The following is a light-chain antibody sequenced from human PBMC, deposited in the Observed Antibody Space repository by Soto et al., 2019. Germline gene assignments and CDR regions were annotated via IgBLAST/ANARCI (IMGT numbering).Light chain of an antibody. V-gene: IGKV2-28*01. CDR2: LGS. Sequence: EIWMSQSRISLPVTPGEPSSISCRSSKRLLHSNGYNYLDWYLQKPGQSPQLLIYLGSNRASGVPDRFSGSGSGTDFTLKIIRGSSEDMGVYSSSQALHTPPPFAQGTKVDIK. CDR3: SQALHTPPP. CDR1: KRLLHSNGYNY. J-gene: IGKJ1*01.